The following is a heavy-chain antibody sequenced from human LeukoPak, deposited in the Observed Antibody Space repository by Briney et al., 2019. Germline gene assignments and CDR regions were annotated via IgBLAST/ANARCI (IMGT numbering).Heavy chain of an antibody. V-gene: IGHV1-69-2*01. CDR3: ARDGHEGEWLV. J-gene: IGHJ4*02. CDR1: GYTFTDYY. Sequence: ASVKVSCKVSGYTFTDYYMHWVQQAPGKGLEWMGLVDPEDGETIYAEKFQGRVTITADTSTDTAYMELSSLRSEDTAVYYCARDGHEGEWLVWGQGTLVTVSS. CDR2: VDPEDGET. D-gene: IGHD3-3*01.